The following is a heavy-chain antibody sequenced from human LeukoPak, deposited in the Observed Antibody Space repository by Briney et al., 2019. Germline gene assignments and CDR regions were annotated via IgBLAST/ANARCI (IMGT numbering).Heavy chain of an antibody. D-gene: IGHD6-19*01. CDR2: ISYDGSNK. V-gene: IGHV3-30*18. CDR3: AKDRTEAVAGTLMDY. J-gene: IGHJ4*02. CDR1: GFTFSSYG. Sequence: GGSLRLSCAASGFTFSSYGMHWVRQAPGKGLEWVAVISYDGSNKYYADSVKGRFTISRDNSKNTLYLQMNSLRAEDTAVYYCAKDRTEAVAGTLMDYWGQGTLVTVSS.